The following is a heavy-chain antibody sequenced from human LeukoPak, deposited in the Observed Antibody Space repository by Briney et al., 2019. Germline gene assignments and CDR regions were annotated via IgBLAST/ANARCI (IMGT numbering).Heavy chain of an antibody. D-gene: IGHD3-10*01. J-gene: IGHJ3*02. V-gene: IGHV3-48*04. Sequence: GGSLRLSCAAPGFTFSSSAMNWVRQAPGKGLEWVSYISSGTSTIYYADSVKGRFTISRDNAKNSLYLQMSSLRAEDTAVYYCARFGDAFDIWGQGTMVTVSS. CDR2: ISSGTSTI. CDR1: GFTFSSSA. CDR3: ARFGDAFDI.